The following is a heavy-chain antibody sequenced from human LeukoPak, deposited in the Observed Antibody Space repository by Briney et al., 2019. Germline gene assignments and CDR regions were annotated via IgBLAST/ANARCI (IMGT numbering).Heavy chain of an antibody. CDR1: GFTFSSYW. D-gene: IGHD5-18*01. Sequence: GGSLRLSCVASGFTFSSYWMSWVRQAPGKGLEWVANIKQDGSEKYYVDSVKGRFTISRDNAKNSLYRQMNSLRAEDTAVYYCARCGRLWIQLPWVWGQGTLVTVSS. CDR2: IKQDGSEK. J-gene: IGHJ4*02. CDR3: ARCGRLWIQLPWV. V-gene: IGHV3-7*04.